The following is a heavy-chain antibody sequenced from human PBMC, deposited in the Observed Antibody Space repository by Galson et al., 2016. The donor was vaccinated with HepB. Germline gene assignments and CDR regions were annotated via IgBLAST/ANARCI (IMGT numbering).Heavy chain of an antibody. CDR2: ISDDASKK. CDR1: GITFSTYD. Sequence: SLRLSCAVSGITFSTYDIHWVRQPPGKGLEWVALISDDASKKLYADSVKGRFTISRDTSKNTLYLQLRSLRPDDTGVYYCAGEWGDHDRVLDHWGQGALVTVSS. J-gene: IGHJ4*02. CDR3: AGEWGDHDRVLDH. V-gene: IGHV3-30-3*01. D-gene: IGHD3-22*01.